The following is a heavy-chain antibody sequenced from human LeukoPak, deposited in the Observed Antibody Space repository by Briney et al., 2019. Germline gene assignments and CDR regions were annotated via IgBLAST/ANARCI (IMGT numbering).Heavy chain of an antibody. CDR1: GFTLSMSS. CDR2: ISFDGANK. V-gene: IGHV3-30*04. CDR3: ARGRAGIAAAGFDY. D-gene: IGHD6-13*01. Sequence: GGSLRLSCATSGFTLSMSSMHWVRLAPGKGLEWLAGISFDGANKFSGDSVKGRFSISRDNSKNTLYLQMNSLGLDDTAVYFCARGRAGIAAAGFDYWGQGTLVTVSS. J-gene: IGHJ4*02.